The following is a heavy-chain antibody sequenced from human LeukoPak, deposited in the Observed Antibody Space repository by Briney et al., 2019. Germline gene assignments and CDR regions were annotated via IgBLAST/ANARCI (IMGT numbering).Heavy chain of an antibody. D-gene: IGHD3-10*01. J-gene: IGHJ4*02. Sequence: PGGSLRLSCSASGFTVSSYGMHSVRQAPGMGLEWVEFIRYDETNKYCEDSVKGRFTISSHNSKHTLYLQINSLRNEDTALYYCAKASPFYASGSFDYWGQGTPVTVSS. CDR1: GFTVSSYG. CDR3: AKASPFYASGSFDY. V-gene: IGHV3-30*02. CDR2: IRYDETNK.